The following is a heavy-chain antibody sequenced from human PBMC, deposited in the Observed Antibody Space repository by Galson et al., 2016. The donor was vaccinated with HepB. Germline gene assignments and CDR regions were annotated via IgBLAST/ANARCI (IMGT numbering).Heavy chain of an antibody. CDR1: GFTFDTYA. J-gene: IGHJ6*02. D-gene: IGHD3-3*01. CDR3: ARPFMTILGGVISDFFGMDV. CDR2: ISEDGSKE. Sequence: SLRLSCAASGFTFDTYAMHWVRQAPGKGPEWVALISEDGSKEYLANSVKGRFTISRDNSNNILYLQMNSLRAEDTALYYCARPFMTILGGVISDFFGMDVWGQGTTVTVAS. V-gene: IGHV3-33*08.